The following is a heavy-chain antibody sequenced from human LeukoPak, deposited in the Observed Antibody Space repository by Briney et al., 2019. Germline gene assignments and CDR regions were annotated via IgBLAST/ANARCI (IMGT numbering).Heavy chain of an antibody. CDR3: ARGLLTGMFDY. Sequence: SETLSLTCTVSGGSISSYYWSWIRQPPGKGLEWIGYIYYSGSTNYNPSLKSRVTISVDTSKNQFSLKLSSVTAADTAVYYCARGLLTGMFDYWGQGTLVTVSS. V-gene: IGHV4-59*12. CDR1: GGSISSYY. J-gene: IGHJ4*02. D-gene: IGHD3-9*01. CDR2: IYYSGST.